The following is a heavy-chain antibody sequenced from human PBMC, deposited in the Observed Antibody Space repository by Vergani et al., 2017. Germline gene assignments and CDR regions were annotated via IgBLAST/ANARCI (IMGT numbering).Heavy chain of an antibody. V-gene: IGHV3-21*01. CDR3: ARDLGWGLGMEIVVVTATFDY. CDR2: ISSSSSYI. D-gene: IGHD2-21*02. CDR1: GFTFSSYS. Sequence: EVQLVESGGGLVKPGGSLRLSCAASGFTFSSYSMNWVRHAPGTGLEWVSSISSSSSYIYYADSVKGRFTLSRDNAKNSLYRQMNSLRAEETAVYYCARDLGWGLGMEIVVVTATFDYWGEGTLVTVSS. J-gene: IGHJ4*02.